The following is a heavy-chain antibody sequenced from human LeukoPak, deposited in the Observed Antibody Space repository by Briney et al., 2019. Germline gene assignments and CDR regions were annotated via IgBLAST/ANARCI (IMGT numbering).Heavy chain of an antibody. D-gene: IGHD2-2*01. CDR2: IRNSRGYI. V-gene: IGHV3-21*01. CDR3: ARGVLYSYQLRPTGEDEY. J-gene: IGHJ3*01. CDR1: GFTFSSYT. Sequence: PGGSLRLSCAASGFTFSSYTMNWVRQAPGKGLEWVSSIRNSRGYIYYADSVKGRFTISRDNAKNSLCLQMNSLRAEDTAVYYCARGVLYSYQLRPTGEDEYWGPGALVTASS.